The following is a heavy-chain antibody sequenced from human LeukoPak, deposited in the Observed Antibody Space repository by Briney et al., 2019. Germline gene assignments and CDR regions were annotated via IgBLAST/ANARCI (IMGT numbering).Heavy chain of an antibody. CDR3: AKAPVTTCSGAYCYPFDY. Sequence: GGTLRLSCAVSGFTFSSYGMSWVRQAPGKGLKWVSDISASGGSTYYADSVKGRFTISRDSSKNTLYLQMNRLRAEDAAVYYCAKAPVTTCSGAYCYPFDYWGQGTLVTVSS. V-gene: IGHV3-23*01. D-gene: IGHD2-21*01. J-gene: IGHJ4*02. CDR2: ISASGGST. CDR1: GFTFSSYG.